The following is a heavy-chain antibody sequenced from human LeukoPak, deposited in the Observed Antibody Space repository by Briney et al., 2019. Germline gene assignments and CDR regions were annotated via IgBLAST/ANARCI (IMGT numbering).Heavy chain of an antibody. CDR3: VRHRQWLLFPDY. J-gene: IGHJ4*02. Sequence: SETLSLTCTVSGASISINYNWGWIRQPPGKGLEWIGSIFYSGATYYSPSLKSRVTISVDTSKNQFSLKLSSMTAADTAVYYCVRHRQWLLFPDYWGQGTLVTVSS. CDR2: IFYSGAT. V-gene: IGHV4-39*01. D-gene: IGHD6-19*01. CDR1: GASISINYN.